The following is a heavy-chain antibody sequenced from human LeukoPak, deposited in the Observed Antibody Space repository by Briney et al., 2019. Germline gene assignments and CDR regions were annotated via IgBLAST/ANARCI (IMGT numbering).Heavy chain of an antibody. V-gene: IGHV3-74*01. J-gene: IGHJ4*02. Sequence: GGSLRLSCAASGFSFSSYWMHWVRQAPGKGLLWVSRINTDGSATYYADSVKGRFTISRDNAKNTVYLQMNSLRAEDTAVYYCTRHAYRLLRAGVGFEDYWGQGTLVTVSS. CDR3: TRHAYRLLRAGVGFEDY. CDR1: GFSFSSYW. CDR2: INTDGSAT. D-gene: IGHD1-26*01.